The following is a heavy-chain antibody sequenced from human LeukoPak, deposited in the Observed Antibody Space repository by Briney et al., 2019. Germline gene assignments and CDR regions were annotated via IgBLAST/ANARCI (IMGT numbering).Heavy chain of an antibody. V-gene: IGHV4-4*07. Sequence: PSETLSLTCTVSGGSISHYYWNWIRQPAGKGLEWIGRIYPTGGMNLNPSLKSRVTMSVDTSKNTFSLNLNSVTAADTAVYYCARGAGGGPMYFFDYWGLGALVTVSS. D-gene: IGHD3-10*02. CDR3: ARGAGGGPMYFFDY. J-gene: IGHJ4*02. CDR1: GGSISHYY. CDR2: IYPTGGM.